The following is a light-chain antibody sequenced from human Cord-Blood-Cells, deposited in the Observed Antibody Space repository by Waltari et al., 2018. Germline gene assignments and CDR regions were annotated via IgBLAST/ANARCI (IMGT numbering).Light chain of an antibody. CDR3: SSYTSSSTPYV. Sequence: QSALTQPASVSGSPGQSITISCTGTSSDVGGYNYVSWYQQHPGKAPKLMIYDVSNRHSGVSNRFSGSNSGNTASLTISGLQAEDEADYYCSSYTSSSTPYVFGTGTKVTVL. V-gene: IGLV2-14*01. CDR1: SSDVGGYNY. CDR2: DVS. J-gene: IGLJ1*01.